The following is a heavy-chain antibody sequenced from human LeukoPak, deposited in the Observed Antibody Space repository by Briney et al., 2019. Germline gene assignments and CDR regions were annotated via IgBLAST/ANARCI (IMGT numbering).Heavy chain of an antibody. CDR3: ARDLVGHYYGSGSYYSD. CDR1: GFTFSSYG. V-gene: IGHV3-7*01. D-gene: IGHD3-10*01. J-gene: IGHJ4*02. CDR2: IKQDGSEK. Sequence: GGSLRLSCAASGFTFSSYGMHWVRQAPGKGLEWVANIKQDGSEKYYVDSVKGRFTISRDNAKNSLYLQMNSLRAEDTAVYYCARDLVGHYYGSGSYYSDWGQGTLVTVSS.